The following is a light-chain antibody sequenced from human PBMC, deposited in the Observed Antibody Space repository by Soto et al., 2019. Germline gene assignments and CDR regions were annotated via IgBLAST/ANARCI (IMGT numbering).Light chain of an antibody. CDR1: SSDVGGYNY. CDR2: EVS. Sequence: QSALTQPPSASGSPGQSVTISCTGTSSDVGGYNYVSWYQQHPGKAPKLMIYEVSKRPSGVPDRFSGSKSGNTASLTVSGLQAEDEADYYCSSYAGSNNPPYVFGTGTKLTV. V-gene: IGLV2-8*01. CDR3: SSYAGSNNPPYV. J-gene: IGLJ1*01.